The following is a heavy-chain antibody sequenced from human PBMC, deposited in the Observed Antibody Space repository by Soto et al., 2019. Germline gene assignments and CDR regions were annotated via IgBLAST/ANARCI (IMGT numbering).Heavy chain of an antibody. CDR3: ARFWTGYSAYL. CDR2: IDTSGTTI. CDR1: GVTFSNYE. J-gene: IGHJ4*02. V-gene: IGHV3-48*03. Sequence: XGSLRLSYAVSGVTFSNYEMMWVRQAPGKGLEWISYIDTSGTTIYYADSVKGRFTISRDNAKNSLYLQMNSLRAEDTAVYYCARFWTGYSAYLWGQGTLVTVSS. D-gene: IGHD3-3*01.